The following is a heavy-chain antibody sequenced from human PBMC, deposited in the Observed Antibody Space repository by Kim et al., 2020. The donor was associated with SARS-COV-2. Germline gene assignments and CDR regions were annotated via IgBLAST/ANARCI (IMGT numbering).Heavy chain of an antibody. CDR3: ARVGSGRRFGELLHIDY. J-gene: IGHJ4*02. D-gene: IGHD3-10*01. Sequence: LKGRVTISIDTSKNQFSLKLSSVTAADTAVYYCARVGSGRRFGELLHIDYWGQGTLVTVSS. V-gene: IGHV4-31*02.